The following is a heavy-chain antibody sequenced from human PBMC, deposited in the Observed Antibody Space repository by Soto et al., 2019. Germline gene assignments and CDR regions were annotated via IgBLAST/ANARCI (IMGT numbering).Heavy chain of an antibody. CDR3: AKTASMTNRDGFDH. J-gene: IGHJ4*02. CDR1: GFTFSSYA. V-gene: IGHV3-23*01. D-gene: IGHD4-17*01. CDR2: ISGSGSNP. Sequence: EVQVLESGGGLVQPGGSLRLSCAASGFTFSSYAMSWVRQAPGQGLEWVSAISGSGSNPYYADSVKGRFTISRDNSKNTLYLQMNSLRAEDTPLYYCAKTASMTNRDGFDHWGQGTLVTVSS.